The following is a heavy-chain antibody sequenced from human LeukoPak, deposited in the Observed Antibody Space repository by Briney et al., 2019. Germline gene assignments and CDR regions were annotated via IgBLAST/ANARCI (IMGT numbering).Heavy chain of an antibody. D-gene: IGHD3-9*01. V-gene: IGHV3-74*01. CDR2: VSPEGCRT. Sequence: GGSLRLSCAASGFTFSKYWMHWVRQAPGKGLVWVGRVSPEGCRTTYVDSVKGLFTISRDNDKNKLYLQMNSLRVEDTAVYYCARDLDWLLFDYWGQGTLVTVSS. CDR1: GFTFSKYW. J-gene: IGHJ4*02. CDR3: ARDLDWLLFDY.